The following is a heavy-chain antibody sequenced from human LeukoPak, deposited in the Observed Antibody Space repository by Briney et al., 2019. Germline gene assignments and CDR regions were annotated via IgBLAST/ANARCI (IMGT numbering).Heavy chain of an antibody. J-gene: IGHJ4*02. CDR1: GDSITSYY. D-gene: IGHD2-21*02. CDR3: ARQNFVVVTAIRIFDY. V-gene: IGHV4-59*08. CDR2: IFFSGST. Sequence: SETLSLTCTVSGDSITSYYWSWIRQPPGKGLEWIGYIFFSGSTNYNPSLKSRVTISVDSSKNQFSLKLTSVTAADTAVYYCARQNFVVVTAIRIFDYWGQGTLVTVSS.